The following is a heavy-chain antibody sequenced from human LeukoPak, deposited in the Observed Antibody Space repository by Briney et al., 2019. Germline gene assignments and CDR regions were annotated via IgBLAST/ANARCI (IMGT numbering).Heavy chain of an antibody. CDR2: ISYDGNAK. Sequence: GGSLRLSCAASGFTFSSYAMHWVRQAPGKGLEWVAVISYDGNAKYYADSVKGRFAISRDNSKNTLYLQMSSLRTEDTDVYYCARPHIVLVTANRWGLDYWGQGALVTVSP. CDR1: GFTFSSYA. D-gene: IGHD2-21*02. CDR3: ARPHIVLVTANRWGLDY. J-gene: IGHJ4*02. V-gene: IGHV3-30*09.